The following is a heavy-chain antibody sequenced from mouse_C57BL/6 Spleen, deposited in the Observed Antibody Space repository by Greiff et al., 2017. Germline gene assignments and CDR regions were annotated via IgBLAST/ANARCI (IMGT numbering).Heavy chain of an antibody. Sequence: VKLQESGAELVRPGASVTLSCKASGYTFTDYEMHWVKQTPVHGLEWIGAIDPETGGTAYNQKFKGKAILTADKSSSTAYMELRSLTSEDSAVYYCTRSQTGAYGSSPMDYWGQGTSVTVSS. D-gene: IGHD1-1*01. J-gene: IGHJ4*01. V-gene: IGHV1-15*01. CDR2: IDPETGGT. CDR1: GYTFTDYE. CDR3: TRSQTGAYGSSPMDY.